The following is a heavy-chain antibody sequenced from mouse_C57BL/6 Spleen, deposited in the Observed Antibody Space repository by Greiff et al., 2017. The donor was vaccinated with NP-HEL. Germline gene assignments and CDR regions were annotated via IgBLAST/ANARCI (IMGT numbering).Heavy chain of an antibody. D-gene: IGHD2-3*01. V-gene: IGHV1-53*01. CDR3: ARGGYYVDYAMDY. CDR2: INPSNGGT. CDR1: GYTFTSYW. Sequence: VQLRQSGTELVKPGASVKLSCKASGYTFTSYWMHWVKQRPGQGLEWIGNINPSNGGTNYNEKFKSKATLTVDKSSSTAYMQLSSLTSEDSAVYYCARGGYYVDYAMDYWGQGTSVTVSS. J-gene: IGHJ4*01.